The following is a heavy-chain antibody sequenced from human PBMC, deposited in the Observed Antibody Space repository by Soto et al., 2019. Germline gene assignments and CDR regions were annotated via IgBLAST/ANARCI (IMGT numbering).Heavy chain of an antibody. CDR1: GFTFSSYW. J-gene: IGHJ5*02. Sequence: GGSLRLSCAASGFTFSSYWMSWVRQAPGKGLEWVANIKQDGSEKYYVDSVKGRFTISRDNAKNSLYLQMNSLRAEDTAVYYCARDFRYCTNGVCSWETWFDPWGQGTLVTVSS. V-gene: IGHV3-7*01. CDR3: ARDFRYCTNGVCSWETWFDP. D-gene: IGHD2-8*01. CDR2: IKQDGSEK.